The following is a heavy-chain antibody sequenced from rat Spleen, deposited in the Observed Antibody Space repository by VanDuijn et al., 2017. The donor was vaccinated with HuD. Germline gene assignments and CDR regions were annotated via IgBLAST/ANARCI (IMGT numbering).Heavy chain of an antibody. J-gene: IGHJ2*01. CDR3: TRGTYFRH. D-gene: IGHD4-6*01. V-gene: IGHV5S23*01. CDR1: GFTFSNYD. CDR2: IFTGGGT. Sequence: EVQLVESGGGLVQPGRSLKVSCAASGFTFSNYDMAWVRQAPTKGLEWVASIFTGGGTHYPDSVKGRFTISRDVAKSTLYLQMNNLRSEDTATYYCTRGTYFRHWGQGVMVTVSS.